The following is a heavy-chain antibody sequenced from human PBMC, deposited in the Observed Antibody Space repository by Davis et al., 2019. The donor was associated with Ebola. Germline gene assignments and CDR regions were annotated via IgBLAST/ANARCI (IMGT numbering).Heavy chain of an antibody. CDR3: ARRRYQLSTASWDYFDY. CDR2: IDPSDSYT. CDR1: GYSFTHYW. D-gene: IGHD2-2*01. V-gene: IGHV5-10-1*01. J-gene: IGHJ4*02. Sequence: GESLKISCKGSGYSFTHYWIGWVRQLPGKGLEWMGRIDPSDSYTNYSPSFQGHVTISADKSISTAYLQWSSLKASDTAMYYCARRRYQLSTASWDYFDYWGQGTLVTVSS.